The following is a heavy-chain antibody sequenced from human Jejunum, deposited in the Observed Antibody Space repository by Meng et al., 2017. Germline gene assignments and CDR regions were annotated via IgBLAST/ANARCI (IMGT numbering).Heavy chain of an antibody. CDR2: ISSSSSYI. CDR3: ARRYYFDSGDPIDY. V-gene: IGHV3-21*01. Sequence: GGSLRLSCAASGFTFSSYTMNWVRQAPGKGLDWVSSISSSSSYIYYADSVKGRFTISRDNAQNSLYLQMNSLRAEDTAVYYCARRYYFDSGDPIDYWGQGTLVTVSS. J-gene: IGHJ4*02. CDR1: GFTFSSYT. D-gene: IGHD3-22*01.